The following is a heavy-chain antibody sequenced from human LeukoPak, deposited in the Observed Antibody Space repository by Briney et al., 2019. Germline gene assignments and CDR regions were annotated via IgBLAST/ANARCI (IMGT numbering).Heavy chain of an antibody. CDR1: GGSISSYY. J-gene: IGHJ6*03. CDR3: ARVRTIFGTPGYYMDV. D-gene: IGHD3-3*01. CDR2: IYTSGST. V-gene: IGHV4-4*07. Sequence: SETLSLTCTVSGGSISSYYWSWIRQPAGKGLEWIGRIYTSGSTNYNPSLKSRVTMSVDTSKNQFSLKLSSVTAADTAVYYCARVRTIFGTPGYYMDVWGKGTTVTVSS.